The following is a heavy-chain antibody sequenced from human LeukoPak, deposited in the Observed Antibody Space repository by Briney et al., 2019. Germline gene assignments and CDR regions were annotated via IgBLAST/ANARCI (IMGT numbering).Heavy chain of an antibody. D-gene: IGHD3-22*01. Sequence: GGSLGLSCAASGLTFSSYWMRWVRQAPGKGLEWVANIKQDGSEKYYVDSVKGRFTISRDNAKNSLYLQMNSLRAEDTAVYYCASIPTYYYDSSGYYYDYYGMDVWGQGTTVTVSS. CDR2: IKQDGSEK. CDR1: GLTFSSYW. CDR3: ASIPTYYYDSSGYYYDYYGMDV. V-gene: IGHV3-7*01. J-gene: IGHJ6*02.